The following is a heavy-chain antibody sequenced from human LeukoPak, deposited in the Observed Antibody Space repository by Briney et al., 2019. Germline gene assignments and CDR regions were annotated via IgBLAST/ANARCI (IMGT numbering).Heavy chain of an antibody. CDR2: ISASGGNT. V-gene: IGHV3-23*01. CDR3: AKATRASGSYNADY. CDR1: GFSFSDYG. Sequence: GGSLRLSCAASGFSFSDYGMHWVRQVPGKGLEWVSTISASGGNTYYVDSVKGRFTISRDNSKSMLDLQLNSLRAEDTAVYYCAKATRASGSYNADYWGQGTLVTVSS. D-gene: IGHD1-26*01. J-gene: IGHJ4*02.